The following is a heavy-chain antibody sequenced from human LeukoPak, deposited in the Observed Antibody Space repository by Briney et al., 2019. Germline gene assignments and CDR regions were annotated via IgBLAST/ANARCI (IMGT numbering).Heavy chain of an antibody. Sequence: GGSLRLSCAASGFTFSAYWMRWVRQAPGKALEWVASIKEDGSEKYYVDSVKGRFTISRDNAKNSLYLQMNSLRAEDTAVYYCARLTLSANDWCYDYWGQGTLVTVSS. CDR1: GFTFSAYW. D-gene: IGHD5-12*01. V-gene: IGHV3-7*01. CDR3: ARLTLSANDWCYDY. CDR2: IKEDGSEK. J-gene: IGHJ4*02.